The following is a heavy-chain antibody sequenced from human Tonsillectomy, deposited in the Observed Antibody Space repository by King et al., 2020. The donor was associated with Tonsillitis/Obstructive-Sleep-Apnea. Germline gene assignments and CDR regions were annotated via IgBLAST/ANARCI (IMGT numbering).Heavy chain of an antibody. CDR3: AREYGYFDY. Sequence: VQLVESGGGVVRPGGSLRLSCAASGFILDDYGMSWVRQAPGKGLDGDSLINWNGDSIGYAYSVKGRFTISRDNAKNSLNLQMNSLRAEDTALYYCAREYGYFDYWGQGTLVTVSS. CDR1: GFILDDYG. V-gene: IGHV3-20*04. D-gene: IGHD4-17*01. J-gene: IGHJ4*02. CDR2: INWNGDSI.